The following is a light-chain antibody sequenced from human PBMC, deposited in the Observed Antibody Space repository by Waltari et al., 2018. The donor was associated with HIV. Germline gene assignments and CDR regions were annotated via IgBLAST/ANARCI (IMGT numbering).Light chain of an antibody. V-gene: IGLV1-47*01. CDR2: RND. CDR3: AAWDDSLGGSWV. J-gene: IGLJ3*02. Sequence: QSVLTQPPSASGTPGQRVTISCSGGSSNIVSNYVYWYQQVPGTAPKLLIYRNDQRPSGVPDRFSGSKSGTSASLAISGLRSEDEADYYCAAWDDSLGGSWVFGGGTKLTVL. CDR1: SSNIVSNY.